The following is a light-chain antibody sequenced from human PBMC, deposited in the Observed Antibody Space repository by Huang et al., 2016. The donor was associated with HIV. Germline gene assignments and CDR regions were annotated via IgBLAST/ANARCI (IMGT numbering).Light chain of an antibody. CDR1: QSISSY. CDR2: AAS. J-gene: IGKJ2*01. V-gene: IGKV1-39*01. Sequence: DIQMTQSPSSLSASVGDRVTITCRASQSISSYLNWYQQKPGKAPKLLIYAASSLQSGDPSRFSGSGSGTDFTLTISSLQPEDFATYYCQQSYSTLYTFGQGTKLEIK. CDR3: QQSYSTLYT.